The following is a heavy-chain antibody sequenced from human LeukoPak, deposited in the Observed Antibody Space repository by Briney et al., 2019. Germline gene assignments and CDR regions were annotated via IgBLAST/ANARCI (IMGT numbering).Heavy chain of an antibody. J-gene: IGHJ4*02. D-gene: IGHD2-15*01. CDR2: IYYSGST. V-gene: IGHV4-30-4*07. Sequence: SETLSLTCAVSGGSISSGGYSWSWIRQPPGKGLEWIGYIYYSGSTYYNPSLKSRVTISVDTSKNQFSLKLSSVTAADTAVYYCARERGQLAHIVDYWGQGTLVTVSS. CDR3: ARERGQLAHIVDY. CDR1: GGSISSGGYS.